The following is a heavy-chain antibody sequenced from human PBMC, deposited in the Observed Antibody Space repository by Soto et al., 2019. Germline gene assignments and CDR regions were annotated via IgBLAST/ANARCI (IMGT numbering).Heavy chain of an antibody. CDR2: MNPTNGNT. Sequence: QVQLVQSGAEVKKPGASVKVSCKASTYTFTNYDINWFRQATGQGLEWMGWMNPTNGNTGYAQNFQGRVTMTRSTSTTTAYIELTRLRSEVPAVHYCAKRPRHARVSSWGKGTLVTVPS. V-gene: IGHV1-8*01. J-gene: IGHJ5*02. CDR3: AKRPRHARVSS. CDR1: TYTFTNYD.